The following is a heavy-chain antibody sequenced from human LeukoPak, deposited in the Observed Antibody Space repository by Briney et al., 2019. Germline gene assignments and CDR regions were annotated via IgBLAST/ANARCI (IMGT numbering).Heavy chain of an antibody. CDR3: AKDGSGSPDWFDP. J-gene: IGHJ5*02. CDR2: IRIEAKSYAT. V-gene: IGHV3-73*01. D-gene: IGHD3-10*01. CDR1: GFTFNNYD. Sequence: GGSLRLSCAASGFTFNNYDMNWVRQASGKGLEWVGRIRIEAKSYATAYAASVKGRFTISRDDSKNTAYLQMNSLRAEDTAVYYCAKDGSGSPDWFDPWGQGTLVTVSS.